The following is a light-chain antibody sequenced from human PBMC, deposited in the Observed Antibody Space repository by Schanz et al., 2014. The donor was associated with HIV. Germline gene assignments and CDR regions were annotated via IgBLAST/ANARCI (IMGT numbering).Light chain of an antibody. CDR3: SSYTSSSTLV. J-gene: IGLJ1*01. CDR2: DVS. CDR1: SGDVGSYNY. V-gene: IGLV2-14*03. Sequence: QSVLTQPASVSGSPGQSISISCTGTSGDVGSYNYVSWYQQHPGKAPKLMIYDVSNRPSGVSSRFSGSKSGNTASLTISGLQAEDEADYYCSSYTSSSTLVFGTGTKVTVL.